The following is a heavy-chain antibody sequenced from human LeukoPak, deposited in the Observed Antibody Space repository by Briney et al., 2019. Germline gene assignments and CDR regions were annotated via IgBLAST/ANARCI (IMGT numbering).Heavy chain of an antibody. D-gene: IGHD1-26*01. CDR1: GYTLTELS. CDR2: FDPEDGET. V-gene: IGHV1-24*01. CDR3: AKDWKSGSYGGVGYFDY. Sequence: ASVKVSCKVSGYTLTELSMHWVRQPPGKGLEWMGGFDPEDGETIFAQKFQGRVSITTDESTRTGYMELSSLRPEDTAVYYCAKDWKSGSYGGVGYFDYWGQGTLVTVSS. J-gene: IGHJ4*02.